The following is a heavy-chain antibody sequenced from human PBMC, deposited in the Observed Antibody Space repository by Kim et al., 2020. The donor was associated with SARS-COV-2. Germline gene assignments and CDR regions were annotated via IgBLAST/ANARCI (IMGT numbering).Heavy chain of an antibody. V-gene: IGHV3-48*02. Sequence: DYVQGRFPISRDNAKNSLSLQVNSLRDEDTALYYCAREYCSGGTCYFDYWGQGTLVTVSS. J-gene: IGHJ4*02. D-gene: IGHD2-15*01. CDR3: AREYCSGGTCYFDY.